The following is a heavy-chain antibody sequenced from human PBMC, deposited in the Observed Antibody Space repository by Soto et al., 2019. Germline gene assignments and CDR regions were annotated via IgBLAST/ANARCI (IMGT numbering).Heavy chain of an antibody. D-gene: IGHD6-6*01. J-gene: IGHJ5*02. Sequence: LSLPCAVYGGSFCGYYWSWIRQPPGKGLEWIGEINHSGSTNYNPSLKSRVTISVDTSKNQFSLKLSSVTAADTAVYYWARGRWPCIAARRLYNWFDPWGQGTLVTVSS. V-gene: IGHV4-34*01. CDR1: GGSFCGYY. CDR2: INHSGST. CDR3: ARGRWPCIAARRLYNWFDP.